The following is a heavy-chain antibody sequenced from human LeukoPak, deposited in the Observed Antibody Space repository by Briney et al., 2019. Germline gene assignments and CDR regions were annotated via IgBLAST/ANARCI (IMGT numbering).Heavy chain of an antibody. CDR3: AKDFFGVVRRYGMDV. D-gene: IGHD3-3*01. CDR1: GFPFSSYV. V-gene: IGHV3-30*02. CDR2: IWFDGGKI. J-gene: IGHJ6*02. Sequence: AGSLRLSCAASGFPFSSYVMHWLRQTPGKGLEWEAVIWFDGGKIYYADSVKGRFTISRDNSKNTLYLQMNSLRAEDTAVYYCAKDFFGVVRRYGMDVWGQGTTVTVSS.